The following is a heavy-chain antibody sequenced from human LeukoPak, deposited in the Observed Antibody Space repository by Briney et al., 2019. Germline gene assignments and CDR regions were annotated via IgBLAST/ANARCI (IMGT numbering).Heavy chain of an antibody. D-gene: IGHD6-6*01. CDR1: GGPFSGYY. J-gene: IGHJ6*03. Sequence: PSETLSLTCAVYGGPFSGYYWSWIRQPPGKGLEWIGEINHSGSTNYNPSLKSRVTISVDTSKHQFSLKLSSVTAADTAVYYCARAFSSSSYYYYYYYMVVWGKGTTVTVSS. CDR2: INHSGST. V-gene: IGHV4-34*01. CDR3: ARAFSSSSYYYYYYYMVV.